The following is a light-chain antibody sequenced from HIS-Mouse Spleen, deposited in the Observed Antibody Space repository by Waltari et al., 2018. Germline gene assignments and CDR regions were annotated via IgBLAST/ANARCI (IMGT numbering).Light chain of an antibody. CDR1: QSVSSSY. J-gene: IGKJ2*01. CDR2: GAS. CDR3: QQYGSSPRT. Sequence: TQSPGTLSLSPGERATLSCRASQSVSSSYLAWYQQKPGQAPRLLIYGASSRATGIPDRFSGSGSGTDFTLTISRLEPEDFAVYYCQQYGSSPRTFGQGTKLEIK. V-gene: IGKV3-20*01.